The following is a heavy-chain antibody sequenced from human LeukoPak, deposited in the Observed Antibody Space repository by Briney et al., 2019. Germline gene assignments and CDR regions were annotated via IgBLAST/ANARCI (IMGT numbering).Heavy chain of an antibody. CDR1: GFTFSSYS. CDR3: ARFKGSGYYSLDY. J-gene: IGHJ4*02. V-gene: IGHV3-48*01. D-gene: IGHD3-3*01. CDR2: ISSGAYTI. Sequence: GGSLRLSCTASGFTFSSYSMSWVRQAPGKGLEWVSCISSGAYTIYYADSVKGRFTISRDNAKNSLYLQMNSLRAEDTAVYYCARFKGSGYYSLDYWGQGTLVTVSS.